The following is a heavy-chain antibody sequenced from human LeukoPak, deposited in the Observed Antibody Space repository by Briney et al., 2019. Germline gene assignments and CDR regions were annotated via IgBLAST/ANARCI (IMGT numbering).Heavy chain of an antibody. D-gene: IGHD4-17*01. Sequence: GGSLRLSCAASGFNFMSYSINWVRLAPGKGLEWVSYISGSGITMYYADSVKGRFTISRDNAKNSVFLQMNGLRDEDTAVYYCARDYGDYGYYHYGMNVWGQGTTVTVSS. CDR1: GFNFMSYS. CDR2: ISGSGITM. J-gene: IGHJ6*02. V-gene: IGHV3-48*02. CDR3: ARDYGDYGYYHYGMNV.